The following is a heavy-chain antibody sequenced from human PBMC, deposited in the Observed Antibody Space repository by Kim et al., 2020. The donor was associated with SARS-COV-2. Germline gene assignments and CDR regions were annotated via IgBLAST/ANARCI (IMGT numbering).Heavy chain of an antibody. V-gene: IGHV4-34*01. CDR2: ST. CDR3: ARALPSFDY. J-gene: IGHJ4*02. Sequence: STTYNPSLKSRVTMSVDTSKNQFSLKLSSVTAADTAVYYCARALPSFDYWGQGTLVTVSS.